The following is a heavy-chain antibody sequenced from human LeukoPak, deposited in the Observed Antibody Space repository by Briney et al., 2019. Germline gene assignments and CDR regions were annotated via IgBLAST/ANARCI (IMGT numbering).Heavy chain of an antibody. CDR2: IYYSGST. D-gene: IGHD5-18*01. V-gene: IGHV4-61*01. J-gene: IGHJ4*02. CDR3: ASSEWIQLWSPPYFDY. Sequence: SETLSLTCTVSGGSVSSGSYYWSWIRQPPGKGLEWIGYIYYSGSTNYNPSLKSRVTISVDTSKNQFSLKLRSVTAADTAVYYCASSEWIQLWSPPYFDYWGQGTLVTVSS. CDR1: GGSVSSGSYY.